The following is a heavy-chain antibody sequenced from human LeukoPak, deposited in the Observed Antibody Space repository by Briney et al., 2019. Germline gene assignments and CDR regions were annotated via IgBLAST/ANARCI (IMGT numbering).Heavy chain of an antibody. J-gene: IGHJ4*02. V-gene: IGHV3-30*02. CDR3: AKDYHDSSGYFRVPHVFDY. CDR2: IQFDGNNQ. Sequence: GGSLRLSCAASGFTFSDYYMSWIRQAPGKGLEWVAFIQFDGNNQYYADSVKGRFSISRDNAKNTVYLQMNSLRGEDTAVYYCAKDYHDSSGYFRVPHVFDYWGQGTLVTVSS. D-gene: IGHD3-22*01. CDR1: GFTFSDYY.